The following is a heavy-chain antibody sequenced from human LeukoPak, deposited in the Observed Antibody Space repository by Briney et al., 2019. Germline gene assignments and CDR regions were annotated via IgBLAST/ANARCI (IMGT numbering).Heavy chain of an antibody. CDR3: ATDDGAD. CDR2: IKEDGSEK. CDR1: GFTFSSSW. V-gene: IGHV3-7*01. Sequence: GGSLRLSCAASGFTFSSSWMTWVRQTPGKGLEWVANIKEDGSEKYYVDSVKGRFTISRDNAKNSLYLQMNSLRAEDTALYYCATDDGADWGQGTLVTVSS. J-gene: IGHJ4*02.